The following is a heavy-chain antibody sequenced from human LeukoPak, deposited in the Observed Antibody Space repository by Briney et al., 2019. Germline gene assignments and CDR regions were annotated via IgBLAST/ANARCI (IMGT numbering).Heavy chain of an antibody. D-gene: IGHD3-22*01. CDR1: GFTFSSHS. Sequence: GGSLRLFCAASGFTFSSHSMNWVRRAPGKGLEWVSYISSSSSTIYYADSVKGRFTISRDNAKNSLYLQMNSLRDEDTAVYYCAREIFYASGGYAFDYWGQGTLVTVSS. J-gene: IGHJ4*02. V-gene: IGHV3-48*02. CDR3: AREIFYASGGYAFDY. CDR2: ISSSSSTI.